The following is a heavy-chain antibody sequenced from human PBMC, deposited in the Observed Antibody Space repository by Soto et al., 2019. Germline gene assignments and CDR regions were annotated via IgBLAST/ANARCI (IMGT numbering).Heavy chain of an antibody. CDR1: GGSIYRSGYY. D-gene: IGHD2-15*01. CDR2: IDYNGVT. CDR3: GKVLVGATGHTDSDS. J-gene: IGHJ4*02. Sequence: LSLTCTVSGGSIYRSGYYWGWIRQPPGRGLEWIGNIDYNGVTYSNPSLKSRVTISRDTSKNQFSLKLTSVTAADTALYYCGKVLVGATGHTDSDSWGPGTLVTVSS. V-gene: IGHV4-39*01.